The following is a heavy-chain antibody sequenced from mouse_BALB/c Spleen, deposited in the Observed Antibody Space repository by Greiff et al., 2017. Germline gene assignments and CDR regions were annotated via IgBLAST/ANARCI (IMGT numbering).Heavy chain of an antibody. D-gene: IGHD4-1*01. J-gene: IGHJ4*01. CDR1: GFSLTSYG. Sequence: VMLVESGPGLVAPSQSLSITCTVSGFSLTSYGVHWVRQPPGKGLEWLGVIWAGGSTNYNSALMSRLSISKDNSKSQVFLKMNSLQTDDTAMYYCAQANWDGAMDYWGQGTSVTVSS. CDR2: IWAGGST. CDR3: AQANWDGAMDY. V-gene: IGHV2-9*02.